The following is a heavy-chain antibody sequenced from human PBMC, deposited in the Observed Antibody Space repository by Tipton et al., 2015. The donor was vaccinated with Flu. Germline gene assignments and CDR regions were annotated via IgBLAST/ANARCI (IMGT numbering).Heavy chain of an antibody. CDR1: GFTFSNYE. J-gene: IGHJ4*02. Sequence: SLRLSCAASGFTFSNYEMNWVRQAPGKGLEWLSYNSSSGKTISYADSVRGRFTISRDNSKKSLYLQLNSLRAEDTAMYYCATLTGDDYWGQGIMVTVSS. V-gene: IGHV3-48*03. D-gene: IGHD7-27*01. CDR2: NSSSGKTI. CDR3: ATLTGDDY.